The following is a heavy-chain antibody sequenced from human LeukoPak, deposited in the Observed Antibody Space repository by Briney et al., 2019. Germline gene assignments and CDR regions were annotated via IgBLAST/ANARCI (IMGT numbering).Heavy chain of an antibody. J-gene: IGHJ4*02. CDR3: AKLSPPGTTRNFDC. V-gene: IGHV3-23*01. Sequence: GGSLRLSCAASGFTFSTYGMSWVRQAPVKGLEGVSAISGSGANAYYADSVKGRFTISRDNSKNTVYLQMSSLRVEDTAVYYCAKLSPPGTTRNFDCWGQGTLVTVSS. D-gene: IGHD1-7*01. CDR1: GFTFSTYG. CDR2: ISGSGANA.